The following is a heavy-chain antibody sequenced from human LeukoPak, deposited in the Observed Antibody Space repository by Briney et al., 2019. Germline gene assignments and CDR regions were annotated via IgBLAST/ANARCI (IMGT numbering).Heavy chain of an antibody. CDR2: IIPILGIA. V-gene: IGHV1-69*04. CDR1: GGTFSSYA. J-gene: IGHJ4*02. D-gene: IGHD3-22*01. CDR3: ARGREDYYDSSGYSFGY. Sequence: SVRVSCKASGGTFSSYAISWVRQAPGQGLEWMGRIIPILGIANYAQKFQGRVTITADKSTSTAYMELSSLRSEDTAVYYCARGREDYYDSSGYSFGYWGQGTLVTVSS.